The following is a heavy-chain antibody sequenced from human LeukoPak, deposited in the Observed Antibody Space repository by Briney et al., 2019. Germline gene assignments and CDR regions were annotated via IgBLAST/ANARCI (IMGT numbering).Heavy chain of an antibody. V-gene: IGHV1-2*02. J-gene: IGHJ4*02. CDR3: ARDPSWRLLLPDY. D-gene: IGHD3-22*01. Sequence: ASVKVSCKASGYTFTGYYMHWVRQAPGQGLEWMGWINPNSGGTNYAQKLQGRVTMTTDTSTSTAYMELRSLRSDDTAVYYCARDPSWRLLLPDYWGQGTLVTVSS. CDR1: GYTFTGYY. CDR2: INPNSGGT.